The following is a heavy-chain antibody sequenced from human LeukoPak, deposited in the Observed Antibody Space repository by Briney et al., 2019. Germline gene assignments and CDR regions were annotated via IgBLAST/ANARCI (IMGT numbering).Heavy chain of an antibody. D-gene: IGHD1-7*01. CDR3: TTEDTYNWNYRGPDY. J-gene: IGHJ4*02. V-gene: IGHV3-15*01. CDR2: IKSKTDGGTT. Sequence: NPGGSLRLSCAASGFTFSNAWMSWVRQAPGKGLEWVGRIKSKTDGGTTDYAAPVKGRFTISRDDSKNTLYLQMNSLKTEDTAVYYCTTEDTYNWNYRGPDYWGQGTLVTVSS. CDR1: GFTFSNAW.